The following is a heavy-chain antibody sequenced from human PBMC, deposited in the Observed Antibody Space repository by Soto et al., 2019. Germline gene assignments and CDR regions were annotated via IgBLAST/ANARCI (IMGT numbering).Heavy chain of an antibody. D-gene: IGHD4-4*01. CDR1: GFTFSNYG. CDR2: ISYDGSNR. J-gene: IGHJ3*01. Sequence: QEQLVESGGGVVQPGRSLRLSCAASGFTFSNYGIHWVRQAPGKGLEWVAVISYDGSNRYYAESVKGRFTISRDNSKNTGELEMNSLRAEDTAVYHCSKQTVPPTNALDAWGQGTPVTVSS. V-gene: IGHV3-30*18. CDR3: SKQTVPPTNALDA.